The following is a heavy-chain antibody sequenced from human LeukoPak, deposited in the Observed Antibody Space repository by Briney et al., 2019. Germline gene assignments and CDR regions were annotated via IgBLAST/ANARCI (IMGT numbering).Heavy chain of an antibody. Sequence: GGSLRLSCAASGFTFSDYYMSWIRQAPGKGLEWVSYISSSGSTIYYADSVKGRFTISRDNAKNSLYLQMNSLRAEDTAMYYCAREQLGWFGEFLDAFDIWGQGTMVTVSS. J-gene: IGHJ3*02. CDR2: ISSSGSTI. CDR1: GFTFSDYY. CDR3: AREQLGWFGEFLDAFDI. V-gene: IGHV3-11*01. D-gene: IGHD3-10*01.